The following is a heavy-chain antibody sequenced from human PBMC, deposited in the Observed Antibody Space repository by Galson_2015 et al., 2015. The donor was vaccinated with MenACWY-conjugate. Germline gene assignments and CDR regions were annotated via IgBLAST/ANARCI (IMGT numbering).Heavy chain of an antibody. Sequence: SLRLSCAGSGFIFNIYWMHWVRQAPGKGLVWVSRINPGGSSTTYADSVKDRFTISRDNAKNTLYLQMNSLRPEDTAVFYCAKTRGASFYFDSWGQGTLVTVSS. D-gene: IGHD1-26*01. J-gene: IGHJ4*02. V-gene: IGHV3-74*01. CDR3: AKTRGASFYFDS. CDR2: INPGGSST. CDR1: GFIFNIYW.